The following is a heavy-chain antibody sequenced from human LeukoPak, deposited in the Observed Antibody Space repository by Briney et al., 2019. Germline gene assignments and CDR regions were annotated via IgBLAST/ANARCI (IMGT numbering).Heavy chain of an antibody. D-gene: IGHD3-22*01. J-gene: IGHJ4*02. CDR2: IIPILGIA. CDR3: ARGDYYDSSGRLLDY. CDR1: GGTFSSYT. Sequence: ASVKVSCKASGGTFSSYTISWVRQAPGQGLEWMGRIIPILGIANYAQKFQGRVTITADKSTSTAYMELSSLRSEVTAVYYCARGDYYDSSGRLLDYWGQGTLVTVSS. V-gene: IGHV1-69*02.